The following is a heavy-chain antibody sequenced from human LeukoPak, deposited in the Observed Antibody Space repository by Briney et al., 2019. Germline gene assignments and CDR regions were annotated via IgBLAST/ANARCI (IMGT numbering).Heavy chain of an antibody. V-gene: IGHV3-23*01. Sequence: GGSLRLSCAASGFTFSSYSMNWVRQAPGKGLEWVSAISGSGGSTYYADSVKGRFTISRDNSKNTLYLQMNSLRAEDTALYYCARVVYDFWSAYDYWGQGTLVTVSS. CDR1: GFTFSSYS. CDR2: ISGSGGST. J-gene: IGHJ4*02. D-gene: IGHD3-3*01. CDR3: ARVVYDFWSAYDY.